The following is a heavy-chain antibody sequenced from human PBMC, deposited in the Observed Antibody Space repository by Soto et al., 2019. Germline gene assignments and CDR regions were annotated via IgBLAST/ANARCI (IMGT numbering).Heavy chain of an antibody. CDR1: GFIFGDYA. J-gene: IGHJ5*01. CDR3: AKDWTHLDS. CDR2: VRGSNDNT. Sequence: EVQLVESGGNLVQPGGSLRLSCAASGFIFGDYAMSWVRQDTGKGLEWLSLVRGSNDNTYYADSVRGRFTISRDNSRNTLYLQMNSLRVDDTAIYYCAKDWTHLDSWCQGTLVTVSS. V-gene: IGHV3-23*04. D-gene: IGHD3-3*01.